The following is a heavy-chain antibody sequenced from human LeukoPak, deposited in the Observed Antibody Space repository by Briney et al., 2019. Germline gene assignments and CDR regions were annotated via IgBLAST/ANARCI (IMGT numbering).Heavy chain of an antibody. J-gene: IGHJ4*02. Sequence: SETLSLTCTVSGGSFSPYYWIWIRQPPGKGLEWIGYIYYSGSTNYNPSLQSRVTISVDTSKNQFSLRLSSVTAADTAVYYCAREDSYYDSSGYYFGSGYFDYWGQGTLVTVSS. CDR3: AREDSYYDSSGYYFGSGYFDY. CDR1: GGSFSPYY. D-gene: IGHD3-22*01. CDR2: IYYSGST. V-gene: IGHV4-59*01.